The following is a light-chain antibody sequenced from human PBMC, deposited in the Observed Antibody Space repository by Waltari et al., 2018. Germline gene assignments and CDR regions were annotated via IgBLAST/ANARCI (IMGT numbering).Light chain of an antibody. CDR3: NSFTSSSTWV. CDR2: DVN. CDR1: SNEAGGSNY. Sequence: QSALTQPASVSGSPGQPITIPSPGTSNEAGGSNYVSWYQQHPGKAPKLMIFDVNHRPSGVSNRFSGSKSGNTASLTISGLQAEDEADYYCNSFTSSSTWVFGGGTKLTVL. V-gene: IGLV2-14*01. J-gene: IGLJ3*02.